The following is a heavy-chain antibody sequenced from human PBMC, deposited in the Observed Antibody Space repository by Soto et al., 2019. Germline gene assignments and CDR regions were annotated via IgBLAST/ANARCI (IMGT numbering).Heavy chain of an antibody. D-gene: IGHD3-22*01. CDR3: ARSGSGYSRQHMNYYYGMDV. Sequence: ASVKVSCKASGYTFTSYYMHWVRQAPGQGLEWMGIINPSGGSTSYAQKFQGRVTMTRDTSTSTVYMELSSLRSEDTAVHYCARSGSGYSRQHMNYYYGMDVWGQGTTVTVSS. J-gene: IGHJ6*02. V-gene: IGHV1-46*03. CDR2: INPSGGST. CDR1: GYTFTSYY.